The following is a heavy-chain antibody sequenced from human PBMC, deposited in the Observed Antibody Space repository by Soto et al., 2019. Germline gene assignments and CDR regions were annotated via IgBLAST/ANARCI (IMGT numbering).Heavy chain of an antibody. V-gene: IGHV4-30-4*01. CDR3: ARPSSTMIVDC. J-gene: IGHJ4*02. CDR2: IYYSGST. CDR1: GGSIGSGDYY. Sequence: SETLSLTCTVSGGSIGSGDYYWSWIRQPPGKGLEWIGYIYYSGSTYYNPSLKSRVTISVDTSKNQFSLKLSSVTAADTAVYYCARPSSTMIVDCWGQGTLVTVSS. D-gene: IGHD3-22*01.